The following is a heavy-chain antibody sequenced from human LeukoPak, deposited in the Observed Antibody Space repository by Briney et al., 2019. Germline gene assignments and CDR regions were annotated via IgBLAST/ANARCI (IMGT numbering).Heavy chain of an antibody. Sequence: GGSLRLSCAASGFTFSSYGMHWVRRAPGKGLEWVAVISYDGSNKYYADSVKGRFTISRDNSKSTLYLQMNSLRAEDTAVYYCARDVFGSVDYWGQGTLVTVSS. CDR1: GFTFSSYG. CDR3: ARDVFGSVDY. CDR2: ISYDGSNK. D-gene: IGHD3-3*01. J-gene: IGHJ4*02. V-gene: IGHV3-30*03.